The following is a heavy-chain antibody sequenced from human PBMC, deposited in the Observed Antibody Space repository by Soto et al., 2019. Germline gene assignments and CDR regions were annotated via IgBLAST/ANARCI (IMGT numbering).Heavy chain of an antibody. J-gene: IGHJ4*02. V-gene: IGHV3-15*01. CDR1: GFTFSNAW. CDR2: IKSKTDGGTT. D-gene: IGHD3-3*01. Sequence: GESLKISCAASGFTFSNAWMSWVRQAPGKGLEWVGHIKSKTDGGTTDYAAPVKGRFTISRDDSKNTLYLQMNSLKTEDTAVYYCTTVSLEWLPSIDYWGQGTLVTVSS. CDR3: TTVSLEWLPSIDY.